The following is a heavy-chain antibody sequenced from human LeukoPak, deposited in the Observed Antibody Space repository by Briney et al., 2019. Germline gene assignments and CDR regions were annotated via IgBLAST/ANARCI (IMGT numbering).Heavy chain of an antibody. CDR3: ATLTLNGQYYFDY. CDR1: GGTFSSYA. J-gene: IGHJ4*02. Sequence: SVKVSCKASGGTFSSYAITWVRQAPGQGLEWMGRIIPIFGSANYAQKFQGRVTITTDESTSTAYMELSSLRSDDTAVYYCATLTLNGQYYFDYWGQGTVVTVSS. CDR2: IIPIFGSA. D-gene: IGHD2-8*01. V-gene: IGHV1-69*05.